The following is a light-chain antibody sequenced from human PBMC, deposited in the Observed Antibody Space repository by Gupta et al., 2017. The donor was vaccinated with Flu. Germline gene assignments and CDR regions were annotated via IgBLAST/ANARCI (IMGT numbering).Light chain of an antibody. V-gene: IGKV1-39*01. Sequence: DIQITQSPSSLSASVGDRVTITCRASQSISSYLNWYQQKPGKAPKLLIYAASSLKSGVPSRFSGSGSGTDFTLTISSLQPEDFANYYCQQSYSTLFPFGGGTKVEIK. CDR2: AAS. CDR1: QSISSY. CDR3: QQSYSTLFP. J-gene: IGKJ4*01.